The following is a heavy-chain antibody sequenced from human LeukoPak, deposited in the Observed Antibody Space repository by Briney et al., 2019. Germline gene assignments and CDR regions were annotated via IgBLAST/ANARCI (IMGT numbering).Heavy chain of an antibody. CDR1: GGSISSGGYY. CDR2: ICYSGST. CDR3: ASSSTVTTRKSWFDP. J-gene: IGHJ5*02. Sequence: SETLSLTCTVSGGSISSGGYYWSWIRQHPGTGLEWIGYICYSGSTYYNPSLKSRVTISVDTSKNQFSLKLSSVTAADTAVYYCASSSTVTTRKSWFDPWGQGTLVTVSS. V-gene: IGHV4-31*03. D-gene: IGHD4-17*01.